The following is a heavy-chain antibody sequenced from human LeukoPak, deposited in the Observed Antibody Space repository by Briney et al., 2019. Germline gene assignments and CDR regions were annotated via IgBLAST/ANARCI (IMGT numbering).Heavy chain of an antibody. CDR2: VTISRTDL. V-gene: IGHV3-21*01. CDR3: AKDQDPTMVRGGITDMDV. D-gene: IGHD3-10*01. CDR1: RFTFSTYI. J-gene: IGHJ6*03. Sequence: PGGALRLSCAHSRFTFSTYIMNWVRPAPRQGLEGVSSVTISRTDLYYAHSAKGRFTTSNYNAKNSLYLQMNSPRAEDTAVYDCAKDQDPTMVRGGITDMDVWGKGTTVTVS.